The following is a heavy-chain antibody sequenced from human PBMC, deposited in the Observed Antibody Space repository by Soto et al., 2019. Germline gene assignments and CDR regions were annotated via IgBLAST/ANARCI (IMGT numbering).Heavy chain of an antibody. V-gene: IGHV1-69*01. D-gene: IGHD2-15*01. CDR1: GGTFSSYA. Sequence: QVQLVQSGAEVKKPGSSVKVSCKASGGTFSSYAISWVRQAPGQGLEWMGGIIPIFGTANYAQKFQGRVTITADESTSTDYMELSSLRSEDTAVYYCAREGRIETGYGMDVWGQGTTVTVSS. CDR2: IIPIFGTA. J-gene: IGHJ6*02. CDR3: AREGRIETGYGMDV.